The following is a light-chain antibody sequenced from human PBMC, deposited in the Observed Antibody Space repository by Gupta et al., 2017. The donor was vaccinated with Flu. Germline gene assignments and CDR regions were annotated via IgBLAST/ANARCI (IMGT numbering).Light chain of an antibody. J-gene: IGKJ5*01. CDR1: QSVSSN. CDR3: QQDNNWPFT. V-gene: IGKV3-15*01. CDR2: GAS. Sequence: EIVMTQSPATLSVSPGERATLSCRASQSVSSNLAWYQQKPGQAPRLLIYGASTRATGIPARFSGSGSGTEFTLTISSLQSEDFAVYYCQQDNNWPFTFGQGTLLDIK.